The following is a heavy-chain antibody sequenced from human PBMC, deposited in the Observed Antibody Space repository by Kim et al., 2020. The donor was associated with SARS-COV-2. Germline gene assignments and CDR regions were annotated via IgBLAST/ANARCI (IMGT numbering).Heavy chain of an antibody. D-gene: IGHD6-13*01. J-gene: IGHJ4*02. V-gene: IGHV4-34*01. Sequence: SETLSLTCAVYGGSFSGYYWSWIRQPPGKGLEWIGEINHSGSTNYNPSLKSRVTISVDTSKNQFSLKLSSVTAADTAVYYCARVPPLGAAAGRGKLDYWGQGTLVTVSS. CDR3: ARVPPLGAAAGRGKLDY. CDR2: INHSGST. CDR1: GGSFSGYY.